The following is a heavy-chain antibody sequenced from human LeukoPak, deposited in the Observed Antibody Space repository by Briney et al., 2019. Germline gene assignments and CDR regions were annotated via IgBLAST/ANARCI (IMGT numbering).Heavy chain of an antibody. V-gene: IGHV3-21*01. CDR3: ARDLTTIPPFGYFDWFGFDP. CDR1: GFTFSSYS. CDR2: ISSSSSYI. J-gene: IGHJ5*02. D-gene: IGHD3-9*01. Sequence: GGSLRLSCAASGFTFSSYSMNWVRQAPGKGLEWVSSISSSSSYIYYADSVKGRFTISRDNAKNSLYLQMNSLRAEDTAVYYCARDLTTIPPFGYFDWFGFDPWGQGTLVTVSS.